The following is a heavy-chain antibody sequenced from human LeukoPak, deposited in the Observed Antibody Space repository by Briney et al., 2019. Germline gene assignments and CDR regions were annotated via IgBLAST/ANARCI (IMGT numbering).Heavy chain of an antibody. J-gene: IGHJ6*03. CDR1: GGSISSNYY. CDR2: IYNSGIT. V-gene: IGHV4-4*07. CDR3: ARGGSLWFGEKTYYMDV. Sequence: SETLSLTCTVSGGSISSNYYWSWIRQPAGKGLEYIGRIYNSGITNYNPSLKSRVTISVDTSKNQFSLKLSSVTAADTAVYYCARGGSLWFGEKTYYMDVWGKGTTVTVSS. D-gene: IGHD3-10*01.